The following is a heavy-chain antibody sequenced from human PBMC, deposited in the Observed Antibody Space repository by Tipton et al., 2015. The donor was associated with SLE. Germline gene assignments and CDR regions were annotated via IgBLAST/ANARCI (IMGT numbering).Heavy chain of an antibody. Sequence: QLVQSGAEVKKPGASVKVSCKASGYTFTSYGINWVRQAPGQGLEWMGWISGYSGNTNYGQKFQGRVTMTTDTSTTTAYMELRSLRSDDTAVYYWARVDSGSSRFWDIWGQGTMVTVSS. CDR3: ARVDSGSSRFWDI. CDR2: ISGYSGNT. V-gene: IGHV1-18*01. D-gene: IGHD1-26*01. J-gene: IGHJ3*02. CDR1: GYTFTSYG.